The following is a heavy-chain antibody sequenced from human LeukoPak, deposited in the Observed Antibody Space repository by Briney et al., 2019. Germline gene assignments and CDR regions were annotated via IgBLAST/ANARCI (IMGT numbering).Heavy chain of an antibody. V-gene: IGHV3-30-3*01. CDR1: GFTFSSYA. CDR2: ISYDGSNK. Sequence: PGGSLRLSCAASGFTFSSYAMHWVRQAPGKGLEWVAVISYDGSNKYYADSVKGRFTISRDNSKNTLYLQMNSLRAEDTAVYYCARDAGWGPPIQYYFDYWGQGTLVTVSS. D-gene: IGHD3-16*01. CDR3: ARDAGWGPPIQYYFDY. J-gene: IGHJ4*02.